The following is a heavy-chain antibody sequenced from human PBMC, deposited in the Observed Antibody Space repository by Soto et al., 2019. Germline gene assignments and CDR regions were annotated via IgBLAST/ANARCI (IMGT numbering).Heavy chain of an antibody. CDR3: ARDRWGAVVGGYYYYGMDV. J-gene: IGHJ6*02. D-gene: IGHD6-19*01. CDR2: INKDGSEK. Sequence: GSLRLSCVGFGFTFSNYWMSWVRQAPGKGLEWVANINKDGSEKYYVDSGKGRFTISRDNAKNSMYLQMKSLRAEDTAVYYCARDRWGAVVGGYYYYGMDVWGQGTTVTVSS. V-gene: IGHV3-7*03. CDR1: GFTFSNYW.